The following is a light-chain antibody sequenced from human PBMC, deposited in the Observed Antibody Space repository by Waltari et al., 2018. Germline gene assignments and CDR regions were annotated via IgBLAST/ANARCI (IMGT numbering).Light chain of an antibody. V-gene: IGLV1-40*01. CDR1: GSNIGAGYD. J-gene: IGLJ2*01. CDR3: QSYDRSLSVV. Sequence: QSALPQPPSVSGAPGQRVTISCTGSGSNIGAGYDVHWYQQFPGTVPKLLLPGNNNRPSGVPDRFSASKTGTSASLAITGLQAEDEADYYCQSYDRSLSVVFGGGTKLTVL. CDR2: GNN.